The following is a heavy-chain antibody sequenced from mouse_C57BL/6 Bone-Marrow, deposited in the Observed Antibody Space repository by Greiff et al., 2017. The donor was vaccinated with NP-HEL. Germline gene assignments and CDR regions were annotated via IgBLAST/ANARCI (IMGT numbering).Heavy chain of an antibody. Sequence: EVQLQESGGGLVKPGGSLKLSCAASGFTFSSYAMSWVRQTPEKRLEWVATISDGGSYTYYPDNVKGRFTISRDNAKNNLYLQMSQLKSEDTATYYCARDRAFYDGFAYWGQGTLVTVSA. CDR1: GFTFSSYA. CDR2: ISDGGSYT. D-gene: IGHD1-1*01. V-gene: IGHV5-4*01. J-gene: IGHJ3*01. CDR3: ARDRAFYDGFAY.